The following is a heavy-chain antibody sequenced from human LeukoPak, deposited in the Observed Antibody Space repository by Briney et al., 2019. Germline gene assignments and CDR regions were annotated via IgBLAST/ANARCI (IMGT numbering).Heavy chain of an antibody. CDR1: GDTFSSYV. CDR3: AKTFLTAYDTYFYYYGLDV. J-gene: IGHJ6*02. D-gene: IGHD3-9*01. V-gene: IGHV1-69*13. Sequence: SVKVSCKASGDTFSSYVISWVRQAPGQGLEWMGGINPVFGTAHCAQKFQDRVTITADESTSTAYMELSSLRSEDTAVYYCAKTFLTAYDTYFYYYGLDVWGQGTPVTVSS. CDR2: INPVFGTA.